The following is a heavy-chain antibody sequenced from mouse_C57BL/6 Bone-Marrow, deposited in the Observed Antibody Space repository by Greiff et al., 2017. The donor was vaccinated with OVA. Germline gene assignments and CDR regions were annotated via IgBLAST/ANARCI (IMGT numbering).Heavy chain of an antibody. Sequence: EVQRVESGGDLVKPGGSLKLSCAASGFTFSSYGMSWVRQTPDKRLEWVATISSGGSYTYYPDSVKGRFTISRDNAKNTLYLQMSSLKSEDTAMYYCARHKPYAMDYWGQGTSVTVSS. CDR1: GFTFSSYG. V-gene: IGHV5-6*01. CDR3: ARHKPYAMDY. J-gene: IGHJ4*01. CDR2: ISSGGSYT.